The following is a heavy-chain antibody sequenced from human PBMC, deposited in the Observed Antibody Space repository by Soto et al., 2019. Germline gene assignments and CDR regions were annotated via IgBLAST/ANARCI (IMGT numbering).Heavy chain of an antibody. CDR2: LIHGGST. CDR3: AGREFASSSFHYYYYAVDV. D-gene: IGHD6-6*01. Sequence: SETLSLTCAIYGASLGGFHWTWLRQAPGKGLEWIGELIHGGSTNFNPSLKSRVAISADTSRNQFSLRVTSVTAADTAVYYCAGREFASSSFHYYYYAVDVWGQGTTVNVSS. V-gene: IGHV4-34*12. CDR1: GASLGGFH. J-gene: IGHJ6*02.